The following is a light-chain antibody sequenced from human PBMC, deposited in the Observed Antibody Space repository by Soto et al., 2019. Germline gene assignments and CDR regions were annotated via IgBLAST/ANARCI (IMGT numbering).Light chain of an antibody. CDR1: QSINFH. Sequence: DIQMTQSPSTLSASVGDRFTITCGGSQSINFHLNWYQQKPGRAPKLLIYSASTLHSGVPSRFSGSGSGTDFTLTISTLQPEDFATYFCQQSYTTRPITFGQGTRLEI. J-gene: IGKJ5*01. V-gene: IGKV1-39*01. CDR3: QQSYTTRPIT. CDR2: SAS.